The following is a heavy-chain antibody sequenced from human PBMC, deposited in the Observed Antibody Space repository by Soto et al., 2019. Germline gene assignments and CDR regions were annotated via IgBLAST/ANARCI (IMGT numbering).Heavy chain of an antibody. J-gene: IGHJ4*02. CDR3: TTDFMITFGGVIVTPY. Sequence: EVQLVESGGGLVKPGGSLRLSCAASGFTFSNAWMSWVRQAPGKGLEWVGRIKSKTDGGTTDDAAPVKGRFTISRDDSKNTLYLQMNSLKTEDTAVYYCTTDFMITFGGVIVTPYWGQGTLVTVSS. CDR2: IKSKTDGGTT. D-gene: IGHD3-16*02. V-gene: IGHV3-15*01. CDR1: GFTFSNAW.